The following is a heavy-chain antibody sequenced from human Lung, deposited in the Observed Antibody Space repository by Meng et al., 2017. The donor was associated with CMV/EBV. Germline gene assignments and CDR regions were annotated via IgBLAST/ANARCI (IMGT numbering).Heavy chain of an antibody. CDR2: IYYSGST. Sequence: QVHLQESGTGLVKPSETISLTCTVSGGSSRNYYWSWIRQPPGKGLEWIGYIYYSGSTNYNPSLKSRVTISVDTSKNQFSLKLSSVTAADTAVYYCAREEGIGGFDPWGQGTLVTVSS. CDR1: GGSSRNYY. CDR3: AREEGIGGFDP. J-gene: IGHJ5*02. D-gene: IGHD3-10*01. V-gene: IGHV4-59*01.